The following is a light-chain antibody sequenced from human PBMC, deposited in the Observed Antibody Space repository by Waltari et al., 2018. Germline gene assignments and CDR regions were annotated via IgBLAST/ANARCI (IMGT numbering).Light chain of an antibody. J-gene: IGKJ3*01. CDR2: GVS. Sequence: EIVLTQSPGTMSLSPGDRATLSCRASQSVTASQVAWYQQKPGQAPRLLIYGVSTRATGTPDRFSGTGSGTDFILTISGLEPEDFAVYFCQQYGSSIPFTFGPGTKV. CDR1: QSVTASQ. V-gene: IGKV3-20*01. CDR3: QQYGSSIPFT.